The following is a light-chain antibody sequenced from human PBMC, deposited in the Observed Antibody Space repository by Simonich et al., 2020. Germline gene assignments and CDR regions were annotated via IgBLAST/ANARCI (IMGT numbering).Light chain of an antibody. CDR2: EVI. CDR3: SSYTSSSTLEDWV. CDR1: SSDVGGYNY. Sequence: QSALTQPPSASGSPGQSVTISCTGTSSDVGGYNYVSWYQQNPGKAPKHLIYEVIKRPSGVPDRFSGSKSGNTASLTVSGLQAEDEADYYCSSYTSSSTLEDWVFGGGTKLTVL. V-gene: IGLV2-8*01. J-gene: IGLJ3*02.